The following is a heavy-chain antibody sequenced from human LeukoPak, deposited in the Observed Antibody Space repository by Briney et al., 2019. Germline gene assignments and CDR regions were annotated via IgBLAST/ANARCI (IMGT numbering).Heavy chain of an antibody. J-gene: IGHJ6*03. D-gene: IGHD6-19*01. Sequence: GGSPRLSCAASGFTIMNSAMNWVRQAPGKGLEWVSAINGTAINTDYADSVKGRFTISRDSSKNTLYLQMNSLRAEDTAVYFCLTRSLIAVSGNSYMDVWGKGTTVSVSS. CDR1: GFTIMNSA. CDR3: LTRSLIAVSGNSYMDV. CDR2: INGTAINT. V-gene: IGHV3-23*01.